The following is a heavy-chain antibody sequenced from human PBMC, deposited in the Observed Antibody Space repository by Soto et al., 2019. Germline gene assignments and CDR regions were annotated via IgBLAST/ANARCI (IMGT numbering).Heavy chain of an antibody. V-gene: IGHV1-18*01. Sequence: QVQLVQSGTEVKKPGASVKVSCKASGDTFTSYGISWVRQAPGQGLEWMGWISVYNGNTNYAQKLQGRVTMTTDTSTSTAYMELRSLRSDETAVYYCARSKVGATMERYFDHWGQGTLVTVSS. CDR1: GDTFTSYG. CDR3: ARSKVGATMERYFDH. J-gene: IGHJ4*02. CDR2: ISVYNGNT. D-gene: IGHD1-26*01.